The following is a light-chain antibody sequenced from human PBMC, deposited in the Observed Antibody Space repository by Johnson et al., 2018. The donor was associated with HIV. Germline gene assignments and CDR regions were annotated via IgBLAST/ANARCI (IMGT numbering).Light chain of an antibody. CDR2: NNS. CDR1: RSNIGNNY. J-gene: IGLJ1*01. Sequence: QPVLTQPPSVSAAPGQKVTISCSGSRSNIGNNYVSWYQQLPGTAPNLLISNNSKRPSGIPDRFSGSKSGPSATLATTGRQTGDEADSYCGAWDSSLSAYVFGTGTQVTV. V-gene: IGLV1-51*01. CDR3: GAWDSSLSAYV.